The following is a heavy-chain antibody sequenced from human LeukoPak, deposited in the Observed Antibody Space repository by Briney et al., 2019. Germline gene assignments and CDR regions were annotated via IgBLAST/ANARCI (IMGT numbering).Heavy chain of an antibody. V-gene: IGHV4-38-2*02. CDR3: ARDYQNNYYYYYYMDV. CDR2: IYHSGST. J-gene: IGHJ6*03. D-gene: IGHD2-2*01. Sequence: SETLSLTCTVSGYSISSSYYWGWIRQPPGKGLEWIGSIYHSGSTYYNPSLKSRVTISVDTSKNQFSLKLSSVTAADTAVYYCARDYQNNYYYYYYMDVWGKGTTVTVSS. CDR1: GYSISSSYY.